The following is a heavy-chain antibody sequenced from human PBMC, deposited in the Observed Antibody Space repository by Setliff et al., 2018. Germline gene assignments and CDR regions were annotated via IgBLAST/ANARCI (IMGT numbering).Heavy chain of an antibody. CDR3: ARGKIRITMIVVPTGGAFDI. D-gene: IGHD3-22*01. Sequence: SETLSLTCVVSRGSITTNNWWIWVRQPPGKGLEWIGEIYHSGSTHYNPSLKSRVTISVDTSKNQFSLKLSSVTAADTAVYYCARGKIRITMIVVPTGGAFDIWGQGTMVTVSS. CDR1: RGSITTNNW. V-gene: IGHV4-4*02. J-gene: IGHJ3*02. CDR2: IYHSGST.